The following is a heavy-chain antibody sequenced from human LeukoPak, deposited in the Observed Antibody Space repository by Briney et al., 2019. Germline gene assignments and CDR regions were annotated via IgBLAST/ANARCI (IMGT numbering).Heavy chain of an antibody. CDR3: RAATRYLSNYFDY. Sequence: GGSLRLSCAASGFTFSIYWMSWVRQAPGKGLEWVAVISFDGSERYYADSVKGRFTISRDNSRDTLFLQMNSLTPEDTAVYYCRAATRYLSNYFDYWGQGVLVTVSS. J-gene: IGHJ4*02. D-gene: IGHD4-11*01. CDR2: ISFDGSER. V-gene: IGHV3-30*03. CDR1: GFTFSIYW.